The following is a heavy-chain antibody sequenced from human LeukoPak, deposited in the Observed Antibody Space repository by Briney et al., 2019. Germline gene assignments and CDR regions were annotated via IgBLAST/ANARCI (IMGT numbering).Heavy chain of an antibody. CDR1: GRSISTTNFY. D-gene: IGHD3-3*01. CDR2: ISYSGAS. CDR3: ASLPRYDFWA. J-gene: IGHJ5*02. V-gene: IGHV4-39*01. Sequence: SETLSLTCTVSGRSISTTNFYWGWIRQPPGKGLEWIGSISYSGASYYNPSLKSRLTVSADTSKKEVSLRLNSVTAADTAVYYCASLPRYDFWAWGQGNLVIVSS.